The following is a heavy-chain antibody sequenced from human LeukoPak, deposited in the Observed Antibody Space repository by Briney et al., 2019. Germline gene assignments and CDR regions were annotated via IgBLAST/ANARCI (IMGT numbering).Heavy chain of an antibody. V-gene: IGHV4-59*01. J-gene: IGHJ4*02. CDR1: GGSISSYY. CDR3: ARDYYGSGSYWNYFDY. D-gene: IGHD3-10*01. CDR2: ISYSGST. Sequence: SETLSLICTVSGGSISSYYWSWLRQPPGRGLEWIGYISYSGSTNYNPSLKSRVTISVDTSKNQFSLKLSSMSAADTAVYYCARDYYGSGSYWNYFDYWGQGTLVTVSS.